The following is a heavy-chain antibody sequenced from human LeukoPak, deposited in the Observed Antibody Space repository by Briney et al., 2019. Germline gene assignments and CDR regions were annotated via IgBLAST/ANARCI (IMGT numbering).Heavy chain of an antibody. D-gene: IGHD3-22*01. CDR2: ISSSSSTI. J-gene: IGHJ4*02. CDR1: GFTFSSYS. Sequence: GGSLRLSRAASGFTFSSYSMNWVRQAPGKGLEWVSYISSSSSTIYYADSVKGRFTISRDNAKNSLYLQMNSLRAEDTAVYYCARDAGRSGYYEVDYWGQGTLVTVSS. V-gene: IGHV3-48*01. CDR3: ARDAGRSGYYEVDY.